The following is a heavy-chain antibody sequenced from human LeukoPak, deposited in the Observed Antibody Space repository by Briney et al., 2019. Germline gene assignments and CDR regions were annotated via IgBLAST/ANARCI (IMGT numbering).Heavy chain of an antibody. J-gene: IGHJ4*02. CDR3: ARVISHYTSDLDY. V-gene: IGHV1-2*02. CDR2: INPNSGGT. Sequence: GASVKVSCKASGYTFSAYYLNWVRQAPGQGLEWMGWINPNSGGTNYAQKFQGRVTMTRDTSISTTYMELSSLRSDDSAIYYCARVISHYTSDLDYWGQGTLVTVSS. D-gene: IGHD3-3*01. CDR1: GYTFSAYY.